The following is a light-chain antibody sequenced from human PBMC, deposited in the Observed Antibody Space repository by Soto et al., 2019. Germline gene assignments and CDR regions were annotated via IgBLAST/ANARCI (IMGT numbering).Light chain of an antibody. V-gene: IGLV7-46*01. Sequence: QTVVTQEPSLTVSPGGTVTLTCGSSTGAVTSGHYPYWFQQKPGQVPKILIYDTSKKHSWTPARFSGSLLGGKAALTLSGAQPEDEAEYFCLLSYSGARLFGGGTKLTVL. CDR2: DTS. J-gene: IGLJ3*02. CDR1: TGAVTSGHY. CDR3: LLSYSGARL.